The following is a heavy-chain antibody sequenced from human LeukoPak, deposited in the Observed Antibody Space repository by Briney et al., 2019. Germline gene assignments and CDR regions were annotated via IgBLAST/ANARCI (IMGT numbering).Heavy chain of an antibody. CDR3: ARFNVRKYYYYYMDV. V-gene: IGHV1-8*01. Sequence: ASVKVSCKASGYTFTSYDINWVRQATGQGLEWMGWVNPNSGNTGYAQKFQGRVTMTRNTSISTAYMELSSLRSEDTAVYYCARFNVRKYYYYYMDVWGKGTTVTVSS. CDR2: VNPNSGNT. CDR1: GYTFTSYD. J-gene: IGHJ6*03.